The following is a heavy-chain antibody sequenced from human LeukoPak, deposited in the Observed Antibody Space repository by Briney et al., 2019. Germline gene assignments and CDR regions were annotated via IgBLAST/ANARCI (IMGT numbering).Heavy chain of an antibody. CDR2: ISSSGSTI. Sequence: AGGFLRLSCAASGFTFSSYEMNWVRQAPGKGLEWVSYISSSGSTIYYADSVKGRFTISRDNAKNSLYLQMNSLRAEDTAVYYCARQYYGSGSYYIGDYWGQGTLVTASS. V-gene: IGHV3-48*03. D-gene: IGHD3-10*01. J-gene: IGHJ4*02. CDR1: GFTFSSYE. CDR3: ARQYYGSGSYYIGDY.